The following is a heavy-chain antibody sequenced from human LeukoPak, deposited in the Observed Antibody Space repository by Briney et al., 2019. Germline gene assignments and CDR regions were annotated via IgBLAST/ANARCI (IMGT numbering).Heavy chain of an antibody. Sequence: GGSLRLSCVASGFTFSDYAMNWVRQAPGKGLEWVSTFKTNSGQVYYADSVKGRFTISRDNSKNTLYLQMNSLRAEDTAVYYCAKDFDYYDSSGYYGAEYFQHWGQGTLVTVSS. D-gene: IGHD3-22*01. V-gene: IGHV3-23*01. CDR2: FKTNSGQV. CDR1: GFTFSDYA. CDR3: AKDFDYYDSSGYYGAEYFQH. J-gene: IGHJ1*01.